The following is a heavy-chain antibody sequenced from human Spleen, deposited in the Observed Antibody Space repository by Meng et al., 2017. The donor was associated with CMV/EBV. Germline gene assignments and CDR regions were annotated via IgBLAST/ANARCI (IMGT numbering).Heavy chain of an antibody. J-gene: IGHJ4*02. V-gene: IGHV2-5*01. Sequence: SGPTLVKPTQTLTLTCTFSGFSLSTSGVGVGWIRQPPGKALEWLALIYWSDDKRYSPSLKSRLTITRDTSKNQVVLTMNNMDPVDTGTHYCPHRGYCSSASCNSYFDYWGQGTLVTVSS. D-gene: IGHD2-2*02. CDR3: PHRGYCSSASCNSYFDY. CDR1: GFSLSTSGVG. CDR2: IYWSDDK.